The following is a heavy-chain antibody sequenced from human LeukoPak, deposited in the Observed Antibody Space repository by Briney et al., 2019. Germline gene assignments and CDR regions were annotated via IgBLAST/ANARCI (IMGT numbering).Heavy chain of an antibody. D-gene: IGHD5-12*01. CDR2: INPTGDGT. J-gene: IGHJ4*02. Sequence: GASVKVSCKASGSTFTDDYIHWARQAPGQGLEWMGSINPTGDGTHYAQKFQGRITMTRDTSITTAYMELSSLRSDDTAVYYCARDPSEDIVAYFDYWGQGTLVTVSS. CDR3: ARDPSEDIVAYFDY. CDR1: GSTFTDDY. V-gene: IGHV1-2*02.